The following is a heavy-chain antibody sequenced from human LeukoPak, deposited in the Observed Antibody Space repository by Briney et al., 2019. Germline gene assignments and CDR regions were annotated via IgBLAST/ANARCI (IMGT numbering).Heavy chain of an antibody. J-gene: IGHJ4*02. V-gene: IGHV1-69*01. Sequence: ANSWVRQAPGQGLEWMGGIIPILGTANYAQKFQGRVTIIADESMNTAYMELSSLRSEDTAVYYCARGDYWGQGTLVTVSS. CDR2: IIPILGTA. CDR3: ARGDY. CDR1: A.